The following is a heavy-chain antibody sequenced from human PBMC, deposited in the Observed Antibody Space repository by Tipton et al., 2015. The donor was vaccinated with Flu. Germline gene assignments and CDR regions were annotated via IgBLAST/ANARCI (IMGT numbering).Heavy chain of an antibody. CDR3: ASTSNYGRRIEPDFDS. CDR1: GDSMNNYY. D-gene: IGHD3-16*01. Sequence: LRLSCTVSGDSMNNYYWNWIRQPAGKGLEWIGRIYASGSTTYNPSLKSRVTMSLDRSKKQFSLNLSSVTAADTAVYYCASTSNYGRRIEPDFDSWGQGTLVTVS. V-gene: IGHV4-4*07. J-gene: IGHJ4*02. CDR2: IYASGST.